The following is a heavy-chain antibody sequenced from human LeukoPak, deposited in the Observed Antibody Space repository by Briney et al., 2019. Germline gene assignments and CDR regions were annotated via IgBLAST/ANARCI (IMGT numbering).Heavy chain of an antibody. CDR1: GFTFSSYG. CDR3: AKASAMIVVVSKHFDY. Sequence: GGSLRLSCAASGFTFSSYGMSWVRQAPGKGLEWVSAISGSGGSTYYGDSVKGRFTISRDNSKNTLYLQMNSLRAEDTAVYYCAKASAMIVVVSKHFDYWGQGTLVTVSS. CDR2: ISGSGGST. V-gene: IGHV3-23*01. J-gene: IGHJ4*02. D-gene: IGHD3-22*01.